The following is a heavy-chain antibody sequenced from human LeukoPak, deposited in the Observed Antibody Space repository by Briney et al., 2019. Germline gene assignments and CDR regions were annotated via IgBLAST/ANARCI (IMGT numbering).Heavy chain of an antibody. CDR2: INPNSGGT. CDR1: GYTFTGYY. CDR3: ARANLWNYYYYYMDV. V-gene: IGHV1-2*02. Sequence: GASVKVSCKASGYTFTGYYMHWVRQAPGQGLELMGWINPNSGGTNYAQKFQGRVNMTRDTSISTAYMELSRLRSDDTAVYYCARANLWNYYYYYMDVWGKGTTVTVSS. J-gene: IGHJ6*03. D-gene: IGHD3-3*01.